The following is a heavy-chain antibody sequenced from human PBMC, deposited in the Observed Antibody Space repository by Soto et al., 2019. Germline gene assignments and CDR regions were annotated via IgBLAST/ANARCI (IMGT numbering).Heavy chain of an antibody. V-gene: IGHV4-34*01. CDR2: INHSGST. Sequence: SEALSLTCAVYGGSFSGYYWSWIRQPPGKGLEWIGEINHSGSTNYNPSLKSRVTISVDTSKNQFSLKLSSVTAADTAVYYCARTAYYDFWSGYSRMDVWGQGTPVTVSS. CDR3: ARTAYYDFWSGYSRMDV. D-gene: IGHD3-3*01. CDR1: GGSFSGYY. J-gene: IGHJ6*02.